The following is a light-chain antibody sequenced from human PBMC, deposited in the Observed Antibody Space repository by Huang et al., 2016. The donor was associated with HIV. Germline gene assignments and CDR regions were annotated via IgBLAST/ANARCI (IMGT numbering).Light chain of an antibody. CDR3: QQLNNYPYT. CDR2: VAS. J-gene: IGKJ2*01. V-gene: IGKV1-9*01. CDR1: QGIGTY. Sequence: IQLTQSPSSLSASVGDRVTNTCRASQGIGTYLAWYQQKPGKAPKLLIYVASTLQSVVSSSFSGSGSGTDFTLTISSLQPEDVATYYCQQLNNYPYTFGQGTNLEIK.